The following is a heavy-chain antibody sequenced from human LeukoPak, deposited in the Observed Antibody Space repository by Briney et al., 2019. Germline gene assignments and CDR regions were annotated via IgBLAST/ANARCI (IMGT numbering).Heavy chain of an antibody. V-gene: IGHV3-7*01. CDR2: VNEDGSAK. CDR1: GLTFSNYW. D-gene: IGHD1-1*01. CDR3: ARDYWRSIDH. Sequence: GGSLRLSCVVSGLTFSNYWMIWVRQVPGKGLGSVAVVNEDGSAKYYLDSVKGRFTISRDNARNSLYLEMNSLRAEDTAVYYCARDYWRSIDHWGQGTLVTVSS. J-gene: IGHJ4*02.